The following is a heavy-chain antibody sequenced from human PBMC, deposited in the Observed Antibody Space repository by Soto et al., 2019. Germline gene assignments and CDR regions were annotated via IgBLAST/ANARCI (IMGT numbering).Heavy chain of an antibody. CDR1: GGSVSSGSHY. V-gene: IGHV4-61*01. J-gene: IGHJ4*02. D-gene: IGHD6-13*01. Sequence: QVQLQESGPGLVKPSETLSLTCTVSGGSVSSGSHYWSWIRQPPGKGLEWIGYIYHTGSTNYNPSLNSRVTMSVDTSKNQFSLKLNSVTAADTAVYYCARGGSIAAAVVAYWGQGTLVTVSS. CDR2: IYHTGST. CDR3: ARGGSIAAAVVAY.